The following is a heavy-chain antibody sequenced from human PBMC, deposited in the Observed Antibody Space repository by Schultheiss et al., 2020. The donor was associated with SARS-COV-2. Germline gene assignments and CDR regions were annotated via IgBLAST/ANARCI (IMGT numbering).Heavy chain of an antibody. CDR1: GFTFSSYS. J-gene: IGHJ4*02. CDR3: AKHFPTDYGVDY. V-gene: IGHV3-48*01. CDR2: ISSSGSTI. D-gene: IGHD4-17*01. Sequence: GGSLRLSCAASGFTFSSYSMNWVRQAPGKGLEWVSYISSSGSTIYYADSVKGRFTISRDNSKNTLYLQMNSLRAEDTAVYYCAKHFPTDYGVDYWGQGTLVTVSS.